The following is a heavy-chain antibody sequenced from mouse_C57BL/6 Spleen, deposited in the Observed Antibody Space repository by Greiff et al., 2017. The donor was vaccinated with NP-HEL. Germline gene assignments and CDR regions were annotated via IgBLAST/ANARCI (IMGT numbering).Heavy chain of an antibody. V-gene: IGHV1-59*01. J-gene: IGHJ3*01. CDR3: ARYYGSSYVDWFAY. CDR1: GYTFTSYW. D-gene: IGHD1-1*01. Sequence: QVQLKQPGAELVRPGTSVKLSCKASGYTFTSYWMHWVKQRPGQGLEWIGVIDPSDSYTNYNQKFKGKATLTVDTSSSTAYMQLSSLTSEDSAVYYCARYYGSSYVDWFAYWGQGTLVTVSA. CDR2: IDPSDSYT.